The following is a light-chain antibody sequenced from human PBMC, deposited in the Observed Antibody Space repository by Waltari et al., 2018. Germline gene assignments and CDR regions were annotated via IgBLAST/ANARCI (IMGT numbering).Light chain of an antibody. CDR2: EVS. CDR1: SSDVGGHNY. Sequence: QSALTQPASVSGAPGQSITISCTGTSSDVGGHNYVSWYQHYPGKAPKLIIYEVSNRPPGVSSRFSGSKSGNTASLTVSGLQTEDEADYYCSSYTGTSIVVFGGGTKLTVL. J-gene: IGLJ2*01. V-gene: IGLV2-14*01. CDR3: SSYTGTSIVV.